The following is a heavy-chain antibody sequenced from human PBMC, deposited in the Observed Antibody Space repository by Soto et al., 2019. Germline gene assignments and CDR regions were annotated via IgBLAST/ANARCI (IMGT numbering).Heavy chain of an antibody. CDR3: AKDPQYSTVYYFDY. CDR1: GFTFSSYA. J-gene: IGHJ4*02. V-gene: IGHV3-23*01. CDR2: ISGSGGSP. D-gene: IGHD6-13*01. Sequence: EVQLLESGGGLVQPGGSLRLSCAASGFTFSSYAMSWVRQAPGKGLEWVSAISGSGGSPYYADSVKGRFTISRDNSKNPLYLQMNSLRAEDTAVYYCAKDPQYSTVYYFDYWGQGTLVTVSS.